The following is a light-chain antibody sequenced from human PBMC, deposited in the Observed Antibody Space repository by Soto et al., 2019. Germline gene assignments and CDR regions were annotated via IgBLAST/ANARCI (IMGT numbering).Light chain of an antibody. CDR3: QQYNNWPRT. CDR2: GAS. Sequence: DIVLTPSPATLSLSPGNRVTLSCRASQSVSSNLAWYQQTPGQAPRLLIYGASTRATGIPARFSGSGSGTEFTLTISSLQSEDFAVYYCQQYNNWPRTFGQGTKVDIK. V-gene: IGKV3-15*01. CDR1: QSVSSN. J-gene: IGKJ1*01.